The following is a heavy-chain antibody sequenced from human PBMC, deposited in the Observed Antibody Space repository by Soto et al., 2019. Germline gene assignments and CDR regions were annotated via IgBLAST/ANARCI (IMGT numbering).Heavy chain of an antibody. V-gene: IGHV4-39*01. Sequence: LPETLSLTCTVPGGSISSSSYYWGWIRQPPGKGLEWIGSIYYSGSTYYNPSLKSRVTISVDTSKNQFSLKLSSVTAADTAVYYCASDGGYFRPFDYWGQGTLVTVSS. CDR1: GGSISSSSYY. CDR3: ASDGGYFRPFDY. J-gene: IGHJ4*02. D-gene: IGHD5-12*01. CDR2: IYYSGST.